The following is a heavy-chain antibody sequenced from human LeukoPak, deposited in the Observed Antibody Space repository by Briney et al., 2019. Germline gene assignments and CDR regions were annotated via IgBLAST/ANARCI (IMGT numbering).Heavy chain of an antibody. CDR3: AKDGIDIVVVTALYYYYYMDV. V-gene: IGHV3-30*02. D-gene: IGHD2-21*02. J-gene: IGHJ6*03. CDR2: IRYDGSNK. Sequence: GGSLRLSCAASGFTFSSYGMHWVRQAPGKGLEWVAFIRYDGSNKYYADSVKGRFTISRDNSKNTLYLQMNSLRAEDTAVYYCAKDGIDIVVVTALYYYYYMDVWGKGTTVTISS. CDR1: GFTFSSYG.